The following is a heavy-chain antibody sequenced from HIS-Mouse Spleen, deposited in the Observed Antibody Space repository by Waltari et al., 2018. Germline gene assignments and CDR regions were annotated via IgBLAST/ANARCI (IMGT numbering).Heavy chain of an antibody. J-gene: IGHJ4*02. CDR1: GGSFSGYY. CDR3: ARMGAASGSYGDY. V-gene: IGHV4-34*01. Sequence: QVQLQQWGAGLLKPSETLSLTCAVYGGSFSGYYWSWIRQPPGKGLEWIGEINHNGSTNYNPSLKSRDTISVDTSKNQFSLKLSSVTAADAAVYYCARMGAASGSYGDYWGQGTLVTVSS. CDR2: INHNGST. D-gene: IGHD1-26*01.